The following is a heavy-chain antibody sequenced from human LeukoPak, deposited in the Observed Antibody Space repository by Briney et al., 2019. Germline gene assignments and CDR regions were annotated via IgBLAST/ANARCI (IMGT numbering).Heavy chain of an antibody. CDR1: GFTFSIYG. CDR3: ARDYCTTTSCYDY. V-gene: IGHV3-30*03. CDR2: ISYDGSNK. J-gene: IGHJ4*02. Sequence: GGSLRLSCAASGFTFSIYGMRWVRQAPGKGLEWVAAISYDGSNKYYADSVKGRFTISRDNSKNTLSLQMSSLRAEDTAMYYCARDYCTTTSCYDYWGQGTLVTVSS. D-gene: IGHD2-2*01.